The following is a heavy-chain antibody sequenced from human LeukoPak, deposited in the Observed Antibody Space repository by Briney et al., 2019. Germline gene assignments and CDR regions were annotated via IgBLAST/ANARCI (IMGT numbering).Heavy chain of an antibody. Sequence: PGGSLRLSCAASGFTFTTNSMNWVRQAPGKGLEWVSSISSSSSYIYYADSVKGRFTISRDNAKKSLFLDMNSLRAEDMAVYYCASENERGYGYGSPTDAFDIWGQGTMVTVSS. V-gene: IGHV3-21*01. CDR2: ISSSSSYI. D-gene: IGHD5-18*01. J-gene: IGHJ3*02. CDR1: GFTFTTNS. CDR3: ASENERGYGYGSPTDAFDI.